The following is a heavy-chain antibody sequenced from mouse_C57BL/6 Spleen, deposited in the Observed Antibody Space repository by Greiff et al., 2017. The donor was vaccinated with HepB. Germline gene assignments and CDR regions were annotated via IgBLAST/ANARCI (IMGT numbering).Heavy chain of an antibody. CDR1: GFTFSSYC. D-gene: IGHD1-3*01. J-gene: IGHJ4*01. CDR2: ISSGGSYT. CDR3: ARLSGNIRGSSIDD. V-gene: IGHV5-6*01. Sequence: EVQGVEFGGELVKPGGFLKLSRAAPGFTFSSYCMSWVRPSPDKRLEWVANISSGGSYTYYPDSVKGRFTISRDNAKNTLYLQMSSLKSEDTAMYYCARLSGNIRGSSIDDWGQGTSVTVSS.